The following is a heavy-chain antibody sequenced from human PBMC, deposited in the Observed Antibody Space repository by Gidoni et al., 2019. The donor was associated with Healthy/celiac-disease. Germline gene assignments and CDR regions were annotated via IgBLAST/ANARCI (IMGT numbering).Heavy chain of an antibody. V-gene: IGHV2-5*01. CDR3: AHIVQGLLWFGEAENAFDI. Sequence: QITLKESGPTLVKPTQTLTLTCTFSGFSLSTSGVGVGWIRQPPGKALEWLALIYWNDDKRYSPSLKSRLTITKDTSKNQVVLTMTNMDPVDTATYYCAHIVQGLLWFGEAENAFDIWGQGTMVTVSS. D-gene: IGHD3-10*01. CDR2: IYWNDDK. J-gene: IGHJ3*02. CDR1: GFSLSTSGVG.